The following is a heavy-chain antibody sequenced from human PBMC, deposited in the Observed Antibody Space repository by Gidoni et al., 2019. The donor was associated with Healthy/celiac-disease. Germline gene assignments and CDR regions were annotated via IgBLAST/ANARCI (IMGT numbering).Heavy chain of an antibody. CDR3: ASGDSGSYYYYGMDV. V-gene: IGHV4-31*03. Sequence: QVQLRESGPGLVKPSQTLSLTCTVSGGSISSGGYYWSWIRQHPGKGLGWIGYIYYSGSTYYNPSLKGRVTISVDTSKNQFSLKLSSVTAADTAVYYCASGDSGSYYYYGMDVWGQGTTVTVFS. CDR1: GGSISSGGYY. J-gene: IGHJ6*02. D-gene: IGHD1-26*01. CDR2: IYYSGST.